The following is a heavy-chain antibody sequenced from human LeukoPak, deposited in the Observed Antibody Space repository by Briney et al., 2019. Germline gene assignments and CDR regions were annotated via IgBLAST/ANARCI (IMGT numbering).Heavy chain of an antibody. D-gene: IGHD2-2*02. CDR2: IYASGST. Sequence: SSETLSLTCTVSGGSISSGNYYWSWIRQPAGKGLEWIGRIYASGSTNYNPSLKSRATISVDTSKNQFSLKLSSVTAADTAVYYCARGGCDSTSCYNEPADYWGQGTLVTVSS. CDR3: ARGGCDSTSCYNEPADY. J-gene: IGHJ4*02. V-gene: IGHV4-61*02. CDR1: GGSISSGNYY.